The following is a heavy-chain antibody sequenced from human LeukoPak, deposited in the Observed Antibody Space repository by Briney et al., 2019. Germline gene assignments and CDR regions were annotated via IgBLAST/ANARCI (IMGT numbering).Heavy chain of an antibody. CDR1: GYTFTSYD. D-gene: IGHD6-13*01. Sequence: ASVKVSCKASGYTFTSYDINWVRQATGQGLEWMGWMNPNSGNTGYAQKFQGRVTMTRNTSMSTAYMELSSLRSEDTAVYYCAREYSSSWYSYYYYYYMDVWGKGTTVTVSS. CDR2: MNPNSGNT. J-gene: IGHJ6*03. V-gene: IGHV1-8*01. CDR3: AREYSSSWYSYYYYYYMDV.